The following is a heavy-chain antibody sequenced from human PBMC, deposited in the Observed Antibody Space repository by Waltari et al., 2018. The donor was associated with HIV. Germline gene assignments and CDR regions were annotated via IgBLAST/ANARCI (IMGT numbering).Heavy chain of an antibody. D-gene: IGHD1-1*01. J-gene: IGHJ4*02. CDR2: ISFDGSNQ. CDR3: ATGQQVWETWSQLDY. V-gene: IGHV3-30*03. Sequence: QVQLVESGGGVVQPGRSLRLSCAASAFTFRNYGMHWVRQAPGKGLEWVAVISFDGSNQYYADSVRGRFTISRDNSKKKVFLQMNSLRLDDSALYYCATGQQVWETWSQLDYWGQGTLVIVSS. CDR1: AFTFRNYG.